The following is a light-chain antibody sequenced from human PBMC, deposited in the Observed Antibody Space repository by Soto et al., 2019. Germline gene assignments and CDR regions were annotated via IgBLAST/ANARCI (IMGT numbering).Light chain of an antibody. CDR3: QQANSFPLS. J-gene: IGKJ5*01. CDR2: AAS. Sequence: DIQVTQSPSSVSASVGDSVTITCRASQDIRTRLAWYQQKPGKATKVLIYAASTLEAGVPLRFSGSGYGTDFTLTISGLQPEDFATYYCQQANSFPLSFGQGTRLEIK. V-gene: IGKV1-12*01. CDR1: QDIRTR.